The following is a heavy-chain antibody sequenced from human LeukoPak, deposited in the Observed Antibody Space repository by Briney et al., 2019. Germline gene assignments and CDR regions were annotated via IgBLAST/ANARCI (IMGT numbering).Heavy chain of an antibody. Sequence: ASVKVSCKASGGTFSSYAISWVRQAPGQGLEWMGRVIPILGIAKYAQKFQSRVTITADKSTSTAYMELSSLRSEETAVYYCASGGGDYDILTGPIYYYYGMDVWGQGTTVTVSS. V-gene: IGHV1-69*04. D-gene: IGHD3-9*01. CDR2: VIPILGIA. J-gene: IGHJ6*02. CDR3: ASGGGDYDILTGPIYYYYGMDV. CDR1: GGTFSSYA.